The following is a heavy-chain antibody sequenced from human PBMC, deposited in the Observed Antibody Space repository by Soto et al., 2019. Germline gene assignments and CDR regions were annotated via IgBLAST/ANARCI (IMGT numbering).Heavy chain of an antibody. D-gene: IGHD3-10*01. CDR1: GGTFSSYA. J-gene: IGHJ5*02. V-gene: IGHV1-69*01. Sequence: QVQLVQSGAEVKKPGSSVKVSCKASGGTFSSYAISWVRQAPGQGLEWMGGIIPIFGTANYAQKFQGSVTITADESTSTAYMELSSLRSEDTAVYYCARRLPLGGSGKLNWFDPWGQGTLVTVSS. CDR3: ARRLPLGGSGKLNWFDP. CDR2: IIPIFGTA.